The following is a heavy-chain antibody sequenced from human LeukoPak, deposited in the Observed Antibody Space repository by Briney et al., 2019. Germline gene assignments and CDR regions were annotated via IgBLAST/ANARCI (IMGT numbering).Heavy chain of an antibody. J-gene: IGHJ4*02. CDR2: VSYDGRKK. CDR3: AKDHFGVAPTNIDY. D-gene: IGHD3-3*01. CDR1: GFTFSNYG. Sequence: PGGSLRLSCAASGFTFSNYGMHWVRQAPGKGLEWVAAVSYDGRKKYYADSVKGRFTISRDNSENTLYLQMNSLRAEDTAVYYCAKDHFGVAPTNIDYWGQGTLVTVSS. V-gene: IGHV3-30*18.